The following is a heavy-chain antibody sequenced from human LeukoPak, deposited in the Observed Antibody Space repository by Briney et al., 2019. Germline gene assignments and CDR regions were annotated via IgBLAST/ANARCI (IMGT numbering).Heavy chain of an antibody. D-gene: IGHD4-23*01. V-gene: IGHV3-74*01. Sequence: GGSLRLSCAASGFTFSSYWMHWVRQAPGKGLVWVSRIKSDGSSTSYPDSVKGRFTISRDNAKNTLYVQMNSLRAEDTAVYYCARAVGNSEDFDYWGQGTLVTVSS. J-gene: IGHJ4*02. CDR3: ARAVGNSEDFDY. CDR1: GFTFSSYW. CDR2: IKSDGSST.